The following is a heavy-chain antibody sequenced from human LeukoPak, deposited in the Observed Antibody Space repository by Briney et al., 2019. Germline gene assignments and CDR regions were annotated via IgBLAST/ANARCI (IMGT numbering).Heavy chain of an antibody. D-gene: IGHD4-17*01. V-gene: IGHV3-23*01. CDR2: ISGSADST. CDR3: ANGDLYYYFDY. CDR1: GFTFSTYA. Sequence: GGSLRLSCAASGFTFSTYAMSWVRQAPGKGLEWVSAISGSADSTYYADSVKGQFAISRDNSKNTLYLQMNSLRAEDTAVYYCANGDLYYYFDYWGQGTLVTVSS. J-gene: IGHJ4*02.